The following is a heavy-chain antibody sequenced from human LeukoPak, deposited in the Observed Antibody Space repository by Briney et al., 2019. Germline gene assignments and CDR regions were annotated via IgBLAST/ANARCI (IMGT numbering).Heavy chain of an antibody. D-gene: IGHD3-22*01. J-gene: IGHJ4*02. V-gene: IGHV3-11*01. CDR1: GGSISSYY. CDR3: ARNPTYYYDSSGPDY. Sequence: LSLTCTVSGGSISSYYWSWIRQAPGKGLEWVSYISSSGSTIYYADSVKGRFTISRDNAKNSLYLQMNSLRAEDTAVYYCARNPTYYYDSSGPDYWGQGTLVTVSS. CDR2: ISSSGSTI.